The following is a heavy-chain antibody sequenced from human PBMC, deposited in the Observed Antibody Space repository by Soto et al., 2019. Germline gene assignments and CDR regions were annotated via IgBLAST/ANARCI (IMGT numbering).Heavy chain of an antibody. Sequence: GGSLRLSCAASGFTFSSYAMSWVRQAPGKGLEWVSSISGSGVSTYYAASVKGRFAISRDDSKNTLYLQMNSLRAEDTAVYYCAKFGYCNSTSCYTSLDYWGQGTLVTVSS. CDR1: GFTFSSYA. CDR3: AKFGYCNSTSCYTSLDY. CDR2: ISGSGVST. D-gene: IGHD2-2*02. V-gene: IGHV3-23*01. J-gene: IGHJ4*02.